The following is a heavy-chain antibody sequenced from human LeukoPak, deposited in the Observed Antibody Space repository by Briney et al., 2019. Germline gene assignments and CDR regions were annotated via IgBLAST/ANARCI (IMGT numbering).Heavy chain of an antibody. CDR3: ARGSTEQWLVPFDY. CDR1: GFTFRKAW. D-gene: IGHD6-19*01. V-gene: IGHV3-21*01. J-gene: IGHJ4*02. CDR2: ISSSSNYI. Sequence: GGSLRLSCAASGFTFRKAWMSWVRQAPGKGLEWASSISSSSNYIYYADSVKGRFTISRDNAKNSLYLQMNSLRAEDTAVYYCARGSTEQWLVPFDYWGQGTLVTVSS.